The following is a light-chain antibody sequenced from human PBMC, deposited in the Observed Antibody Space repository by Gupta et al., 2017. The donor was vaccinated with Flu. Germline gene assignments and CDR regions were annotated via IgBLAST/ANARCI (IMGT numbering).Light chain of an antibody. CDR3: RQALQTGIT. CDR1: QSLLHSNGYNY. CDR2: LGS. Sequence: DIVMTQSPLSLPVTPGEPASISCRSSQSLLHSNGYNYLDWYLQKPGQSPQLLIYLGSNRASGVPDRFSGSGSGTDFTLKISRGEAEDVGVYYCRQALQTGITFGGGTKVEIK. V-gene: IGKV2-28*01. J-gene: IGKJ4*01.